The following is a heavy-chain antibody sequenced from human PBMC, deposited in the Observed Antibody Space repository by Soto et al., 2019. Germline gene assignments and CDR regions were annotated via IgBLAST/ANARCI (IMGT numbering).Heavy chain of an antibody. V-gene: IGHV3-30*14. J-gene: IGHJ4*02. CDR1: GFTFSSYA. Sequence: QVQLVESGGGVVQPGRSLRLSCEASGFTFSSYALHWVRQAPGKGLEWVGVISFNGHNKFYADSLKGRFTISRDNSKNTLFLQMNNLRAEDTAVYYCARVTTFYDILTSSYALNYFDYWGQGTRVTVSS. CDR2: ISFNGHNK. D-gene: IGHD3-9*01. CDR3: ARVTTFYDILTSSYALNYFDY.